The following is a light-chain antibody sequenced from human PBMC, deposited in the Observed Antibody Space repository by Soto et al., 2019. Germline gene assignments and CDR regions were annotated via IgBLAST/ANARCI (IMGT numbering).Light chain of an antibody. CDR2: KAS. CDR3: QQYNSYSRT. Sequence: DIQMTQSPSTLSASVGDRVTITCRASQSINNWLAWYQQKPGKAPKLLIYKASSLESGVPSRFSGSGSGTAFTLTISSLQPDDFATYYCQQYNSYSRTFGQGTKV. V-gene: IGKV1-5*03. CDR1: QSINNW. J-gene: IGKJ1*01.